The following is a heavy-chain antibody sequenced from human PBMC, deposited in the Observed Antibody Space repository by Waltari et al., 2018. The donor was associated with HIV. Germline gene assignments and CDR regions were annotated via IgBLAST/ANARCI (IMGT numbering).Heavy chain of an antibody. CDR3: ARVPILVEGTWFDP. D-gene: IGHD2-15*01. V-gene: IGHV1-69*01. J-gene: IGHJ5*02. CDR1: GGTFSSYA. Sequence: QVQLVQSGAAVQKPGSSVKVSCKASGGTFSSYAISWVRQAPGQGLEWMGGIIPIFGTANYAQKFQGRVTITADESTSTAYMELSSLRSEDTAVYYCARVPILVEGTWFDPWGQGTLVTVSS. CDR2: IIPIFGTA.